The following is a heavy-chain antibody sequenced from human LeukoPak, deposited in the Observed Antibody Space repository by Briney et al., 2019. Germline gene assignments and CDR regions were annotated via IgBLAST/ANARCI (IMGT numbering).Heavy chain of an antibody. CDR1: GYSISSGYY. V-gene: IGHV4-38-2*02. CDR3: ARDSAYSSGWLYYFDY. J-gene: IGHJ4*02. CDR2: IYHSGST. Sequence: SETLSLTCTVSGYSISSGYYWGWIRQPPGKGLEWIGSIYHSGSTYYNPSLKSRVTISVDTSKNQFSLKLSSVTAADTAVYYCARDSAYSSGWLYYFDYWGLGTLVTVSS. D-gene: IGHD6-19*01.